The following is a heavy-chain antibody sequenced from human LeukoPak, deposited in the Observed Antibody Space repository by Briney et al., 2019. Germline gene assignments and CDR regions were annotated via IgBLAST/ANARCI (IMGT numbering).Heavy chain of an antibody. CDR3: TTDRWLQFNFDY. CDR1: GFTFFTYG. J-gene: IGHJ4*02. D-gene: IGHD5-24*01. CDR2: IWYDGSNK. V-gene: IGHV3-33*01. Sequence: PGRSLRLSCAASGFTFFTYGMHWVRQAPGKGLEWVAVIWYDGSNKHYADSVKGRFTISRDNSKSTLFLEMNSLKTEDTAVYYCTTDRWLQFNFDYWGQGTLVTVSS.